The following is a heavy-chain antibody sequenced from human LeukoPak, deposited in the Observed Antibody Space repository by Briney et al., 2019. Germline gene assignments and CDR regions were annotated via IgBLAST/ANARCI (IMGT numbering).Heavy chain of an antibody. Sequence: PGGSLRLSCEASGFTFSSHAMTWVRQPPGKGLEWVSTISGGGSVAFYTDSVKGRFTISRDNSKSTLYVQMNSLTAEDTAVYYCAKAGCSSIACYSDCWGQGTLVTVSS. CDR1: GFTFSSHA. V-gene: IGHV3-23*01. CDR3: AKAGCSSIACYSDC. D-gene: IGHD2-2*01. J-gene: IGHJ4*02. CDR2: ISGGGSVA.